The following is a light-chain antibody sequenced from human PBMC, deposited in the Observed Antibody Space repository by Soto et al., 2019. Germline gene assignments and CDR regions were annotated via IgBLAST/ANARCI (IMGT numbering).Light chain of an antibody. CDR1: QSVSSSY. Sequence: EIVLTQSPGTLSLSPGERATVSCSASQSVSSSYLAWYQQKPGQAPRLLIYGASSRATGIPDRFSGSGSGTDFTLTISRLEPADFAVYFCHQYDSSLWKCGQGTKGDIK. CDR3: HQYDSSLWK. J-gene: IGKJ1*01. V-gene: IGKV3-20*01. CDR2: GAS.